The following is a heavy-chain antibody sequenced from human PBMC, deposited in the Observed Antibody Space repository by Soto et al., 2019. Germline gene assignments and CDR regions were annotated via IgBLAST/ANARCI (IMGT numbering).Heavy chain of an antibody. J-gene: IGHJ6*02. D-gene: IGHD2-2*01. V-gene: IGHV3-11*01. Sequence: QVHLVESGGGSVKPGGSLRLSCAASGFTFSDYYMSWIRQAPGKGLEWVSYISSGGFITYYADSVKGRFTTSWDKAKNSLYLQMNTLSANDTAVYYCATGVVPATKWGYYSYGLDVWGQGTTVTVS. CDR2: ISSGGFIT. CDR3: ATGVVPATKWGYYSYGLDV. CDR1: GFTFSDYY.